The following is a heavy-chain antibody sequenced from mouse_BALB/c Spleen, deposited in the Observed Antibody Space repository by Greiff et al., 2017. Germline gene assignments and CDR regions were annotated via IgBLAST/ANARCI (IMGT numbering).Heavy chain of an antibody. D-gene: IGHD2-4*01. CDR3: ARRVWDYDGFDY. V-gene: IGHV5-6-5*01. CDR1: GFTFSSYA. Sequence: EVKVVESGGGLVKPGGSLKLSCAASGFTFSSYAMSWVRQTPEKRLEWVASISSGGSTYYPDSVKGRFTISRDNAKNTLFLQMTSLRSEDTAMYYCARRVWDYDGFDYWGQGTTLTVSS. J-gene: IGHJ2*01. CDR2: ISSGGST.